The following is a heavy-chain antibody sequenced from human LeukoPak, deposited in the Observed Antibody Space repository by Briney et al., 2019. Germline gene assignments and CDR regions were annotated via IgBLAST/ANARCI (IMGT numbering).Heavy chain of an antibody. J-gene: IGHJ6*03. CDR2: INHRGGA. CDR3: ARGAVSGRFGDYFYYMDV. D-gene: IGHD3-3*01. CDR1: GGSFSGHY. Sequence: SETLSLTCAVSGGSFSGHYWNWIRQPPGKGLEWIGEINHRGGANYNPSLKSRVSISEDTSKNQFSLTVNSVTAADTALYFCARGAVSGRFGDYFYYMDVWGKGTTVTVSS. V-gene: IGHV4-34*01.